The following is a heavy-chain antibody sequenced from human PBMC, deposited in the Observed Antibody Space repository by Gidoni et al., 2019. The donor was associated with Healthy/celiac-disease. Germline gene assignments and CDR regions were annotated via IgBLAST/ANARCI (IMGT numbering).Heavy chain of an antibody. Sequence: QVQLQESGPGLVKPSQTLSLTCTVSGGSISSGGYYWSWIRQHPGKGLEWIGYIYYSGSPYYNPSLKSRVTISVDTSKNQFSLKLSSVTAADTAVYYCARALKRGYSGYALTPFFDYWGQGTLVTVSS. V-gene: IGHV4-31*03. CDR3: ARALKRGYSGYALTPFFDY. D-gene: IGHD5-12*01. J-gene: IGHJ4*02. CDR2: IYYSGSP. CDR1: GGSISSGGYY.